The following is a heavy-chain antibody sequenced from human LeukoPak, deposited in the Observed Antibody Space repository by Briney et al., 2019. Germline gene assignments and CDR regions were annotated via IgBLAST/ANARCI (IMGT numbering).Heavy chain of an antibody. V-gene: IGHV1-18*01. CDR1: GYTFTSYG. CDR2: ISAYNGNT. Sequence: GASVKVSCKASGYTFTSYGISWVRQAPGQGLEWMGWISAYNGNTNYAQKLQGRVTTTTDTSASTAYLELRGLKSDDTAAYYCARETKDGVFFDYWGQGTLVIVSS. D-gene: IGHD6-13*01. CDR3: ARETKDGVFFDY. J-gene: IGHJ4*02.